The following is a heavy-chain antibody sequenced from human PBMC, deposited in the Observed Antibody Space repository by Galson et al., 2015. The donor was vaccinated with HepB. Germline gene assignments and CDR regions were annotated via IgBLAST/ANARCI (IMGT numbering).Heavy chain of an antibody. Sequence: TLSLTCTVSGGSISSGGYYWSWIRQHPGKGLEWIGYIYYSGSTYYNPSLKSRVTISVDTSKNQFSLKLSSVTAADTAVYYCARDSYSSSYYYYYGMDVWGQGTTVTVSS. D-gene: IGHD6-6*01. CDR1: GGSISSGGYY. CDR3: ARDSYSSSYYYYYGMDV. CDR2: IYYSGST. V-gene: IGHV4-31*03. J-gene: IGHJ6*02.